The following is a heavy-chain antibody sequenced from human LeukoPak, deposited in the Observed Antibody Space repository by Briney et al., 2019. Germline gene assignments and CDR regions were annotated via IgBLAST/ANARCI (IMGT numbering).Heavy chain of an antibody. CDR1: GGSISSGDYY. CDR3: ARGSVAGHSDTSGYPPDY. Sequence: PSETLSLTCTVSGGSISSGDYYWSWIRQPPGKGLEWIGYIYYSGSAYYNPSLKSRVTISVGTSNNQFSLRLNSVTAADTAFYYCARGSVAGHSDTSGYPPDYWGQGTLVTVS. J-gene: IGHJ4*02. CDR2: IYYSGSA. D-gene: IGHD3-22*01. V-gene: IGHV4-30-4*01.